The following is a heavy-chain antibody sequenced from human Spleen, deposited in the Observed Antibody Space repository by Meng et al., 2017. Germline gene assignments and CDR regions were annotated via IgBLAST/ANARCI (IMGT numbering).Heavy chain of an antibody. D-gene: IGHD3-3*01. CDR1: GGSISSSDDY. Sequence: SETLSLTCTVSGGSISSSDDYWGWIRQPPGKGLEWIGNIFYTGSTYYNPSLKSRVTISVDTSKNQISLKLHSVTAADTAVYFCARDGYGDSWAGVHWGQGTLVTVSS. V-gene: IGHV4-39*07. CDR3: ARDGYGDSWAGVH. CDR2: IFYTGST. J-gene: IGHJ4*02.